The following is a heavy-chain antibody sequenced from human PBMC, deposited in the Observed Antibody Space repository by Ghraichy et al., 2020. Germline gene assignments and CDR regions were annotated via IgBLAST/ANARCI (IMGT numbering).Heavy chain of an antibody. CDR2: ISNSSSYI. D-gene: IGHD3-3*01. J-gene: IGHJ4*02. CDR1: GFTFSSYT. Sequence: GSLRLSCAASGFTFSSYTVNWVRQAPGKGLEWVSTISNSSSYIYYADSVKGRFTISRDNAKNSLYLQMNSLRAEDTAVYYCARDTFIAIFGVAGFDCLVQGTLVTVSS. V-gene: IGHV3-21*01. CDR3: ARDTFIAIFGVAGFDC.